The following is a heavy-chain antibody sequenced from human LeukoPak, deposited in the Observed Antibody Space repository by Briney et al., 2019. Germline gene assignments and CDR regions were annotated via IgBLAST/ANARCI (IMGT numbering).Heavy chain of an antibody. CDR3: VGFGAYGGL. CDR1: GFSFNDYD. CDR2: ISGSSGTI. V-gene: IGHV3-48*01. J-gene: IGHJ4*02. D-gene: IGHD4-23*01. Sequence: GGSLRLSCAASGFSFNDYDMHWVRQGKGKGLDWVSYISGSSGTIHYADSVRGRFTISRDNAKKSLYLYMNNLRAEDTAVYYCVGFGAYGGLWGQGTVVTVSP.